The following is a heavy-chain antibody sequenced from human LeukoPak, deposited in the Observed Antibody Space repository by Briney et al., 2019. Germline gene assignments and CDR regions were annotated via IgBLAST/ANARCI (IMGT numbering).Heavy chain of an antibody. CDR2: IKQDGSEK. CDR1: GFTFSSYW. V-gene: IGHV3-7*01. D-gene: IGHD3-10*01. Sequence: GGSLRLSCAASGFTFSSYWMSWVRQAPGKGLEWVANIKQDGSEKYYVDSVKGRFTISRDNAKNSLYLQMNSLRAEDTAVYCCAKDVYGSGSYLLDYWGQGTLVTVSS. CDR3: AKDVYGSGSYLLDY. J-gene: IGHJ4*02.